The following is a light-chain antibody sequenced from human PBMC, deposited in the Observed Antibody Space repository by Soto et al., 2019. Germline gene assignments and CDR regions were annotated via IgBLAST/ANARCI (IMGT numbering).Light chain of an antibody. V-gene: IGKV3-15*01. Sequence: EIVLTQSPATLSVSPGERATLSCRASQSANNNLAWYQQKAGQAPRLLIYGASTRAPSVPARFSGSGFGTEFALTISSLQSEDIEVYQRYQYKPRYTFGQGTKLEIK. CDR2: GAS. CDR1: QSANNN. J-gene: IGKJ2*01. CDR3: YQYKPRYT.